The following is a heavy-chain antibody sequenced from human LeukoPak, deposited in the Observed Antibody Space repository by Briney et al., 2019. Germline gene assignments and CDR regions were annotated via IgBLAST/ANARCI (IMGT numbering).Heavy chain of an antibody. Sequence: GGSLRLSCAASGFTFDDYAMHWVRQAPGKGLEWVSGISWNGGSIGYADSVKGRFTISRDNAKNSLYLQMNSLRAEDTALYYCAKDPDSSSWCPTTFDYWGQGTLVTVSS. CDR2: ISWNGGSI. D-gene: IGHD6-13*01. CDR1: GFTFDDYA. CDR3: AKDPDSSSWCPTTFDY. J-gene: IGHJ4*02. V-gene: IGHV3-9*01.